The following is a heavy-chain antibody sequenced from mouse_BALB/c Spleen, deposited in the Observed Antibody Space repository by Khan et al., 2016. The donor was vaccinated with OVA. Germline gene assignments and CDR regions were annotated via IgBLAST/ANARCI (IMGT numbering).Heavy chain of an antibody. CDR1: GYTFTSNT. CDR2: INPRSGYS. J-gene: IGHJ4*01. V-gene: IGHV1-4*01. Sequence: QVQLQQSGAELARPGASVKMSCRASGYTFTSNTMHWVKQRPGQGLEWIGYINPRSGYSNYNQNFKDKATLTADKSSSTAYMQLSSLTSEDSAVYYCARRTTVYAMDYWGQGTPVTVSA. D-gene: IGHD1-1*01. CDR3: ARRTTVYAMDY.